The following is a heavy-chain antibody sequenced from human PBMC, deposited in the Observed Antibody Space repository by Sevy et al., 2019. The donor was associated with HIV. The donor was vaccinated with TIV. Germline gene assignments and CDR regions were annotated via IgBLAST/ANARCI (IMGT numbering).Heavy chain of an antibody. V-gene: IGHV3-23*01. Sequence: GGSLRLSCAASGFTFNTYAMSWVRQAPGKGLEWVSTISGSGGSTYYADSVKGRFTISRDNSKNTLYLQMNSPRAEDTAVYYCAKDRVSGSYYTGDFDYWGQGTLVTVSS. CDR1: GFTFNTYA. J-gene: IGHJ4*02. D-gene: IGHD3-10*01. CDR3: AKDRVSGSYYTGDFDY. CDR2: ISGSGGST.